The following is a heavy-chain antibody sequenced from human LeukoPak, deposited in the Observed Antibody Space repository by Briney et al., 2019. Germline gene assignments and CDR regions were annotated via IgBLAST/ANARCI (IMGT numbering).Heavy chain of an antibody. CDR3: ARPSGYGDVPGAFDI. V-gene: IGHV4-59*08. D-gene: IGHD4-17*01. J-gene: IGHJ3*02. CDR1: GGSISSYY. CDR2: IYYSGST. Sequence: SETLSLTCTVSGGSISSYYWNWIRQPPGKGLEWIGYIYYSGSTNYNPSLKSRVTISVDTSKNQFSLKLSSVTAADTAVYYCARPSGYGDVPGAFDIWGQGTMVTVSS.